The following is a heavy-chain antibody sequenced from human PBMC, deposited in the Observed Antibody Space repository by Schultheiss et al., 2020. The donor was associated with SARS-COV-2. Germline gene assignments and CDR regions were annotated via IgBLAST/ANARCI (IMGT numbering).Heavy chain of an antibody. CDR1: GGSFSGYY. Sequence: SETLSLTCAVYGGSFSGYYWRWIRQPPGKGLEWIGVINHSGSTNYNPSLKSRVTISVDTSKNQFSLKLSSVTAADTAVYYCARTTYSSGWSYYYYMDVWGKGTTVTVSS. CDR3: ARTTYSSGWSYYYYMDV. CDR2: INHSGST. J-gene: IGHJ6*03. D-gene: IGHD6-19*01. V-gene: IGHV4-34*01.